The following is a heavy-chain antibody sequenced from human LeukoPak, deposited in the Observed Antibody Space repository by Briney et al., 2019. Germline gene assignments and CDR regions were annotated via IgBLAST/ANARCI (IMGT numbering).Heavy chain of an antibody. Sequence: SETLSLTCTVSGGSISSSSYYWGWIRQPPGKGLEWIGSIYYSGSTYYNPSLKSRVTISVDTSKNQFSLKLSSVTAADTAVYYCAGDGILWFGELLSQSYYMDVWGKGTTVTVSS. J-gene: IGHJ6*03. V-gene: IGHV4-39*07. CDR1: GGSISSSSYY. CDR2: IYYSGST. CDR3: AGDGILWFGELLSQSYYMDV. D-gene: IGHD3-10*01.